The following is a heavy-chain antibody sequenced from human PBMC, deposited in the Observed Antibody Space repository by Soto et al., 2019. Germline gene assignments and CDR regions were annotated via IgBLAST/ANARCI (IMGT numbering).Heavy chain of an antibody. CDR3: ARDLPSVTTQVFDY. J-gene: IGHJ4*02. CDR1: GFTFSGYS. CDR2: ISGRSSTI. Sequence: EVQLVESGGGLVQPGGSLRLSCAASGFTFSGYSMNWVRQAPGKGLEWVSYISGRSSTIYYADSVKGRFTISRDNAKNSLDLQMSSLRADDTAVYYCARDLPSVTTQVFDYWCQGTLVTVSS. D-gene: IGHD4-17*01. V-gene: IGHV3-48*01.